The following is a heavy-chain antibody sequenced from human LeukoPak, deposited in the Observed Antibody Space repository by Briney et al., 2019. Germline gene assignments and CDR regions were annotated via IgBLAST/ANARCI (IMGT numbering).Heavy chain of an antibody. V-gene: IGHV4-59*08. CDR1: GGSISGYY. J-gene: IGHJ4*02. Sequence: KTSETLSLTCTVSGGSISGYYWSWIRQPPGKGLEWIGYIYHIGTTNYNPSLKSRVTISVDTSKNQFSLELSSVTAADTAVYYCARQNPAAAGQGLDFWGQGVLVTVSS. D-gene: IGHD6-13*01. CDR2: IYHIGTT. CDR3: ARQNPAAAGQGLDF.